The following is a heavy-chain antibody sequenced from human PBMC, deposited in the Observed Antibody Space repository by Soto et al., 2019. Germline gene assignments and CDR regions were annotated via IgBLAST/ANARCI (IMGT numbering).Heavy chain of an antibody. CDR1: GYTFTSYY. V-gene: IGHV1-46*01. D-gene: IGHD3-22*01. CDR3: ARGGTKSYSDRSDKVEWFDT. Sequence: ASVKVSCKASGYTFTSYYMHWVRQAPGQGLEWMGIINPSGGSTSYAQKFQGRVTMTRDTSTSTVYMELSSLRSEDTAVYYCARGGTKSYSDRSDKVEWFDTWGEGTLVTVSS. J-gene: IGHJ5*02. CDR2: INPSGGST.